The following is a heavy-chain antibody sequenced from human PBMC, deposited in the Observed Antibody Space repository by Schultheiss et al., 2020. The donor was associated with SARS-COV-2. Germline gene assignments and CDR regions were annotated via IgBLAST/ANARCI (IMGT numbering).Heavy chain of an antibody. D-gene: IGHD4-23*01. V-gene: IGHV3-23*01. CDR2: ISGSGGST. CDR3: ARVVSLLTYYYYMDV. J-gene: IGHJ6*03. CDR1: GFTFSSYA. Sequence: GGSLRLSCAASGFTFSSYAMSWVRQAPGKGLEWVSVISGSGGSTYYADSVKGRFTISRDNSKNTLYLQMNSLRAEDTAVYYCARVVSLLTYYYYMDVWGKGTTVTVSS.